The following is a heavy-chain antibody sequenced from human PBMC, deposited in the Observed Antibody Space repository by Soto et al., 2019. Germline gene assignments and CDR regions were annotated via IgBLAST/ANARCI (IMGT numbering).Heavy chain of an antibody. CDR1: GYSFTSYW. D-gene: IGHD5-18*01. V-gene: IGHV5-51*01. CDR3: ASTDSGYSYGADYYYYGMDV. CDR2: IYPGDSDT. Sequence: SLKISFKFSGYSFTSYWIGWVLQMPGKGLEWMGIIYPGDSDTRYSPSFQGQVTISADKSISTAYLQWSSLKASDTAMYYCASTDSGYSYGADYYYYGMDVWGQGTTVTVS. J-gene: IGHJ6*02.